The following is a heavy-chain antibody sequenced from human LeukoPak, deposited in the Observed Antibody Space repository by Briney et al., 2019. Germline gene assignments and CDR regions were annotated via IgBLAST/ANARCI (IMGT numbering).Heavy chain of an antibody. Sequence: GGCLRLSCAASGFTFSNYGMTWVRQAPGKGLEWVSAISGSGGSTYYADSVKGRFTISRDNSKNTLYLQMNSLRAEDTAVYYCAKSDSSGYPYFDYWGQGTLVTVSS. CDR1: GFTFSNYG. CDR3: AKSDSSGYPYFDY. V-gene: IGHV3-23*01. D-gene: IGHD3-22*01. CDR2: ISGSGGST. J-gene: IGHJ4*02.